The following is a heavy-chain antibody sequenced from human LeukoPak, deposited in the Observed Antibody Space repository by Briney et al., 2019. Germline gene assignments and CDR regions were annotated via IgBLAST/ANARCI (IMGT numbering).Heavy chain of an antibody. Sequence: SGGSLRLSCAASGFMFSSYAMHWVRQAPGKGLEWVAVISYDGSNKYYADSVKGRFTISRDNSKNTSYLQMNSLRVEDTAVYYCARSFPYYDFWSGYYNYYYGMDVWGQGTTVTVSS. V-gene: IGHV3-30-3*01. J-gene: IGHJ6*02. CDR1: GFMFSSYA. CDR2: ISYDGSNK. D-gene: IGHD3-3*01. CDR3: ARSFPYYDFWSGYYNYYYGMDV.